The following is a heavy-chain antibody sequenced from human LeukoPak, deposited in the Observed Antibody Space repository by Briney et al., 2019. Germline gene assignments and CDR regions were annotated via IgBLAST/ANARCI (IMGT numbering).Heavy chain of an antibody. V-gene: IGHV1-69*13. Sequence: ASVKVSCKASGGTFSSYAISWVRQAPGQGLEWMGGIIPIFGTANYAQKFQGRVTITADESTSTAYMELSSLRSDDTAVYYCARDPRGLYYDFWSGYSNWSDPWGQGTLVTVSS. J-gene: IGHJ5*02. CDR2: IIPIFGTA. CDR1: GGTFSSYA. D-gene: IGHD3-3*01. CDR3: ARDPRGLYYDFWSGYSNWSDP.